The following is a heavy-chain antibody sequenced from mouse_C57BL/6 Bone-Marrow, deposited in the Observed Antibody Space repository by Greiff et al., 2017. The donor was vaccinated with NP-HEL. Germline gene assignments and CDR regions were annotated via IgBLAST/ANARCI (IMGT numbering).Heavy chain of an antibody. J-gene: IGHJ4*01. V-gene: IGHV5-9-1*02. CDR1: GFTFSSYA. CDR2: ISSGGDYI. Sequence: EVQGVESGEGLVKPGGSLKLSCAASGFTFSSYAMSWVRQTPEKRLEWVAYISSGGDYIYYADTVKGRFTISRDNARNTLYLQMSSLKSEDTAMYYCTRGLITKAMDYWGQGTSVTVSS. D-gene: IGHD2-4*01. CDR3: TRGLITKAMDY.